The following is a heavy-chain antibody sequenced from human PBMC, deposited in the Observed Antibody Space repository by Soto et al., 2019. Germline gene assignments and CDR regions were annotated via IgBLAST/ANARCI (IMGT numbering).Heavy chain of an antibody. J-gene: IGHJ4*02. Sequence: AVKVSCKASGGTFSSNAISWVRQAPGQGLEWMGGIIPIYASPNYAQTFQGRVTVTADKATSTAYLELSRLKFADSAIYYCAVAVTGSRSPLAHWGQGTLVTVSS. CDR1: GGTFSSNA. CDR3: AVAVTGSRSPLAH. V-gene: IGHV1-69*06. D-gene: IGHD3-9*01. CDR2: IIPIYASP.